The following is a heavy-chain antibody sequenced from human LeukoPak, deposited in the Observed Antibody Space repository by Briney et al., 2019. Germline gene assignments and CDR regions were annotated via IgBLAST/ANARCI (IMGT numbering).Heavy chain of an antibody. Sequence: GGSLRLSCAASGFTFSDYYMSWIRQAPGKGLEWVSYISSSSTYTTYADSVKGRFTISRDNSKKSLHLQMNTLRTEDTALYYCARASPRGRYLWNYYFDYWGQGALVTVSS. CDR3: ARASPRGRYLWNYYFDY. D-gene: IGHD2-21*01. V-gene: IGHV3-11*05. CDR2: ISSSSTYT. CDR1: GFTFSDYY. J-gene: IGHJ4*02.